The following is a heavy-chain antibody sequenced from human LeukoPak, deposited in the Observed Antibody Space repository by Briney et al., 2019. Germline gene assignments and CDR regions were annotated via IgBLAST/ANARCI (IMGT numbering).Heavy chain of an antibody. CDR1: GYTFSNYD. CDR3: AISDYGGKSPPLDY. D-gene: IGHD4-23*01. Sequence: GASVKVSCKASGYTFSNYDITWVRQAPGQGLEWMGWISAYNGDTNYAQKLQGRVTMTTDTSTGTAYMELRSLRSDDTAVYYCAISDYGGKSPPLDYWGQGTLVTVSS. V-gene: IGHV1-18*01. J-gene: IGHJ4*02. CDR2: ISAYNGDT.